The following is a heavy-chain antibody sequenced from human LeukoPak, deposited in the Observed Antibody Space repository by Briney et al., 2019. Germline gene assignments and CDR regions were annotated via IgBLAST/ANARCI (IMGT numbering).Heavy chain of an antibody. V-gene: IGHV4-4*07. J-gene: IGHJ5*02. CDR1: GGFISSYY. CDR2: IYTSGTT. Sequence: SETLSLTGTVSGGFISSYYWSWIRQPAGKGLEWIGRIYTSGTTNYNPSLKSRVTMSIDTSKNQFSLNLGSVTAADTAVYYCAREFTSWGQGTLVTVSS. CDR3: AREFTS.